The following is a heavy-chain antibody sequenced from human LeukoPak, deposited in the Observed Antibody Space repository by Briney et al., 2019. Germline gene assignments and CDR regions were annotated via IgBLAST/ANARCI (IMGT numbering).Heavy chain of an antibody. J-gene: IGHJ4*02. V-gene: IGHV4-59*12. Sequence: SETLSLTCTVSGGSISSYYWSWIRQPPGKGLEWIGYIYYSGSTNYNPSLKSRVTISVDTSKNQFSLRLSSVTAADTAVYYCASRPTGGMATLTGYFDYRGQGTLVTVSS. CDR2: IYYSGST. CDR3: ASRPTGGMATLTGYFDY. D-gene: IGHD5-24*01. CDR1: GGSISSYY.